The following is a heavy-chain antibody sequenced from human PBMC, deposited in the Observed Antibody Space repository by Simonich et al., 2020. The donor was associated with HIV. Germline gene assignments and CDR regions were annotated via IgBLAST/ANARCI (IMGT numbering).Heavy chain of an antibody. CDR1: GGSFSSYY. CDR3: GRRPIRGYYDGSGYGDY. D-gene: IGHD3-22*01. J-gene: IGHJ4*02. CDR2: INHSGRT. Sequence: QVQLQQWGAGLLKPSETLSLTCAVYGGSFSSYYWNWIRQPPGTGLELIGEINHSGRTNDNPSRKSRVTISVDTSKNQFSLKLNSVTAADTAVYYWGRRPIRGYYDGSGYGDYWGQGTLVTVSS. V-gene: IGHV4-34*01.